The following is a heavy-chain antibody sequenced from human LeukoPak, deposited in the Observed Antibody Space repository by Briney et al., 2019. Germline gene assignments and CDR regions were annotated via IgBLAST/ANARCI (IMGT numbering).Heavy chain of an antibody. J-gene: IGHJ4*02. Sequence: GGSLRLSCAASGFTFSSYAMSWVRQAPGKGLEGVSAISGSGGSTYYADSVKGRFTISRDNSKNTLYLQMNSLRAEDTAVYYCAKASGYSSSWYEDYWGQGTLVTVSS. V-gene: IGHV3-23*01. D-gene: IGHD6-13*01. CDR1: GFTFSSYA. CDR3: AKASGYSSSWYEDY. CDR2: ISGSGGST.